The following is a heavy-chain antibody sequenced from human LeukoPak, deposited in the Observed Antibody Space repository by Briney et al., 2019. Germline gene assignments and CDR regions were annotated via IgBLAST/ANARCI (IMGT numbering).Heavy chain of an antibody. D-gene: IGHD1-26*01. CDR1: GFTFSSYG. J-gene: IGHJ4*02. CDR3: AKDQARIVGATTRYFDY. Sequence: GRSLRLYCAASGFTFSSYGMHWVRQAPGKGLEWVAVISYDGSNKYYADSVKGRFTISRDNSKNTLYLQMNSLRAEDTAVYYCAKDQARIVGATTRYFDYWGQGTLVTVSS. CDR2: ISYDGSNK. V-gene: IGHV3-30*18.